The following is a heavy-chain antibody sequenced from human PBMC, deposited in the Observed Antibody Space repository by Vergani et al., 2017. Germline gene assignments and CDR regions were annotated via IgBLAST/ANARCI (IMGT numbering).Heavy chain of an antibody. CDR2: TWYDGNNK. CDR1: GFTFNQYG. V-gene: IGHV3-33*01. Sequence: QVQLVESGGGVVQPGRSLRLSCAASGFTFNQYGMHWVRQAPGKGLEWVAVTWYDGNNKQYADSVKGRFTISRDNSKSTMYLQMNSLRDEDTGVYYCARDGGMATITYWWGQGTVVTVSS. CDR3: ARDGGMATITYW. J-gene: IGHJ4*02. D-gene: IGHD5-24*01.